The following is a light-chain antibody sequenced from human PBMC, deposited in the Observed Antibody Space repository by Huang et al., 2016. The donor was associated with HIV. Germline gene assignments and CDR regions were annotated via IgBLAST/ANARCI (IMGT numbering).Light chain of an antibody. CDR3: QQYGTLPYT. V-gene: IGKV3-20*01. CDR2: GAS. CDR1: QGVHNSY. J-gene: IGKJ2*01. Sequence: DIVLTQSPVTLSLSPGEGASLSCRASQGVHNSYLAWYQQKPGQAPRLLIFGASNRATGVPHRFRGSESGTDFTLTISGLDPEDFAVYYCQQYGTLPYTFGQGTKLEI.